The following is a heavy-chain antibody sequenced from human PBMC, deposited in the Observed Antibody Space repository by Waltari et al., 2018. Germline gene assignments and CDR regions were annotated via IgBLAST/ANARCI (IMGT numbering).Heavy chain of an antibody. V-gene: IGHV3-74*01. J-gene: IGHJ6*02. CDR2: SKSDGGGT. CDR3: ASHRPGGLGMYV. Sequence: VGWVRQGPGKGRVWVSRSKSDGGGTTYADSVEGRFTTSRDNAKNTLFLQMNSLRGEDTAVYYCASHRPGGLGMYVWGQGTTVIVSS.